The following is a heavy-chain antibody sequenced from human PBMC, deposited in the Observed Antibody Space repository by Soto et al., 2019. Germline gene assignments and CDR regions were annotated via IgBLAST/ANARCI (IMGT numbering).Heavy chain of an antibody. D-gene: IGHD6-13*01. V-gene: IGHV4-39*01. CDR1: GGSISSSSYY. Sequence: SETLSLTCTVSGGSISSSSYYWGWIRQPPGKGLEWIGSIYYSGSTYYNPSLKSRVTISVDTSKNQFSLKLSSVTAADTAVYYCARLSHLLHSSSWYTGAFDYWGQGTLVTVSS. CDR2: IYYSGST. J-gene: IGHJ4*02. CDR3: ARLSHLLHSSSWYTGAFDY.